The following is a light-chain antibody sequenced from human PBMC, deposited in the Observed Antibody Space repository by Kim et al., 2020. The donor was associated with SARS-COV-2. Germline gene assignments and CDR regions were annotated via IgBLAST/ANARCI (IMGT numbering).Light chain of an antibody. CDR3: QAWDSSTAV. CDR1: KLGDKY. Sequence: SVSHGQTASITCSGDKLGDKYACWYQQKPGQSPVLVIYEDSKRPSGIPERFSGSNSGNTATLTISGTQAMDEADYYCQAWDSSTAVFGGGTQLTVL. V-gene: IGLV3-1*01. CDR2: EDS. J-gene: IGLJ3*02.